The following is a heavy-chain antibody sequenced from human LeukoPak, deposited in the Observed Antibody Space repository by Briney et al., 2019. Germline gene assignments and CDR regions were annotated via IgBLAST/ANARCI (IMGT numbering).Heavy chain of an antibody. Sequence: PGGSLRLSCAASGFTFSTYEMNSVRQAPGQGLEWLSYITSSGSAKYHADSLKGRFTISRDTSKNTLYLQINSLRAEDTAVYYCAKRGRYYFDQWGQGTLVTVSS. CDR2: ITSSGSAK. CDR3: AKRGRYYFDQ. CDR1: GFTFSTYE. J-gene: IGHJ4*02. D-gene: IGHD1-1*01. V-gene: IGHV3-48*03.